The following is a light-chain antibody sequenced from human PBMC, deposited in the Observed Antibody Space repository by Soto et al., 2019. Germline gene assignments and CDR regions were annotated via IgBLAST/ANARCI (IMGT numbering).Light chain of an antibody. Sequence: QSALTQPASVSGSPGQSITISCTGTSSDVGGYNYVSRYQQHPGKAPKLMIYDVSKRPSGVPDRFSGSKSGNTASLTISGLQAEDEAYYYCCSYAGGYTLVFGGGTQLTVL. CDR3: CSYAGGYTLV. J-gene: IGLJ2*01. CDR1: SSDVGGYNY. CDR2: DVS. V-gene: IGLV2-11*01.